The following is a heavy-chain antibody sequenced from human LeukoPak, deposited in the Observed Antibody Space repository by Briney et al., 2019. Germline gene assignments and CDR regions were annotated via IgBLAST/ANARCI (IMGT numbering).Heavy chain of an antibody. Sequence: GGSLRLSCATSGFTFSTYAMSWVRQAPGKGLEWVSAISGSGGRTYYADSLKGRFTISRDNSKNTLYLQMNSLRAEDTAVYYCAKDNTYYYGSGSYYGFDPWGQGTLVTVSS. D-gene: IGHD3-10*01. CDR1: GFTFSTYA. CDR3: AKDNTYYYGSGSYYGFDP. V-gene: IGHV3-23*01. J-gene: IGHJ5*02. CDR2: ISGSGGRT.